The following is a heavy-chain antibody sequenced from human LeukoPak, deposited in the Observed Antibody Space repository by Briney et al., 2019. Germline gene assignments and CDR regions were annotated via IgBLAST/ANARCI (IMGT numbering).Heavy chain of an antibody. Sequence: NSSETLSLTCTVSGGSISSYYWSWIRQPPGKGLEWIGSIYYSGSTYYNPSLKSRVTISVDTSKNQFSLKLSSVTAADTAVYYCARHGRNTASHAFVGYWGQGTLVTVSS. J-gene: IGHJ4*02. CDR3: ARHGRNTASHAFVGY. D-gene: IGHD5-18*01. CDR1: GGSISSYY. CDR2: IYYSGST. V-gene: IGHV4-59*05.